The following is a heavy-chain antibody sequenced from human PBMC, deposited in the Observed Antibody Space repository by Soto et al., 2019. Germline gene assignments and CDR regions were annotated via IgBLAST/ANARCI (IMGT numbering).Heavy chain of an antibody. D-gene: IGHD6-13*01. CDR3: AILLKAAAGTRWNGMDV. J-gene: IGHJ6*02. Sequence: QVQLVQSGAEVKMPGSSVKVSCKASGGTFSSYAISWVRQAPGQGLEWMGGIIPIFGTANYAQKFQGRVTITADESTSPAYMELSSLRSEDTAVYYCAILLKAAAGTRWNGMDVWAKGPRSPSP. V-gene: IGHV1-69*01. CDR1: GGTFSSYA. CDR2: IIPIFGTA.